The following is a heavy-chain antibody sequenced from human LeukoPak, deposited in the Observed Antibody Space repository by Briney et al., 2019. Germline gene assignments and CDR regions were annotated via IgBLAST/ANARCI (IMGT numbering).Heavy chain of an antibody. V-gene: IGHV3-49*04. CDR2: IRSKAYGGTT. CDR3: TRVIPTYYYDLGAFDI. J-gene: IGHJ3*02. D-gene: IGHD3-22*01. Sequence: GGSLRLPCTASGFTFGDYAMSWVRQAPGKGLEWVGFIRSKAYGGTTEYAASVKGRFTISRDDSKSIAYLQMNSLKTEDTAVYYCTRVIPTYYYDLGAFDIWGQGTMVTVSS. CDR1: GFTFGDYA.